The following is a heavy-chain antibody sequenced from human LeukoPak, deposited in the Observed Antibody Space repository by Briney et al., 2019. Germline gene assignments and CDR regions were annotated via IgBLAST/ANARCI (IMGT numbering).Heavy chain of an antibody. V-gene: IGHV4-39*01. Sequence: PSETLSLTCTVSGGSISSSSYCWGWIRQPPGKGLAWIGSIYYSGSTYYNPSLKSRVTISVDTSKNQFSLKLSSVTAADTAVYYCARHARITMVRGVINWFDPWGQGTLVTVSS. CDR2: IYYSGST. CDR3: ARHARITMVRGVINWFDP. D-gene: IGHD3-10*01. J-gene: IGHJ5*02. CDR1: GGSISSSSYC.